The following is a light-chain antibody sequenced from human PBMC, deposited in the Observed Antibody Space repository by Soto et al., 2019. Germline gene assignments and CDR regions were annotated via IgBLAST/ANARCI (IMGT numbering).Light chain of an antibody. V-gene: IGLV2-14*03. Sequence: VLTQPVSVSGSPGEASPISCTGTSNDVGGYNYVSWYQHHPGKAPKLIICDVTDRPSGISYRFSASKSGNTASLTISGLQAEDEADYYCSSYTSSNAEVFGTGTKVTVL. CDR3: SSYTSSNAEV. CDR1: SNDVGGYNY. J-gene: IGLJ1*01. CDR2: DVT.